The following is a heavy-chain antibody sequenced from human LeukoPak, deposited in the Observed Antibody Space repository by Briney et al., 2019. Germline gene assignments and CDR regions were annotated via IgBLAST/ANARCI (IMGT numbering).Heavy chain of an antibody. J-gene: IGHJ4*02. D-gene: IGHD6-13*01. CDR1: GFTFDDYA. Sequence: GGSLRLSCAASGFTFDDYAIHWVRQPPGKGLEWVSGISWNSGSIGYVDSVKGRFIISRDNAKNTLYLQMNSLRAEDTAVYYCARRIAAAAAPYYFDYWGQGTLVTVSS. CDR3: ARRIAAAAAPYYFDY. V-gene: IGHV3-9*01. CDR2: ISWNSGSI.